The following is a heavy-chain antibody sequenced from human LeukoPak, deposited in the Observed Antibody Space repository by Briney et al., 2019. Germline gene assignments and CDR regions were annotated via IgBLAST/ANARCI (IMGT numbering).Heavy chain of an antibody. D-gene: IGHD5-18*01. CDR3: AREDIDTAMGCIDY. CDR1: GGTFSSYA. J-gene: IGHJ4*02. V-gene: IGHV1-69*05. CDR2: IIPIFGTA. Sequence: SVKVSCKASGGTFSSYAISWVRQAPGQGLEWMGRIIPIFGTANYAQKFQGRVTTTTDESTSTAYMELSSLRSEDTAVYYCAREDIDTAMGCIDYWGQGTLVTVSS.